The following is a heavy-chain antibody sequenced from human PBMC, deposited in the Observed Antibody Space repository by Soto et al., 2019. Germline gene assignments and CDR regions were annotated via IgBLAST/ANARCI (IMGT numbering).Heavy chain of an antibody. CDR2: ISGHNGNT. D-gene: IGHD3-22*01. Sequence: ASVKVSCKASGYSFTSYGISWVRQAPGQGPEWMGWISGHNGNTNHPQSLQGRVTMTTDASRNTAYMELRSLRSDDTAVYYCARHRFNYYDDTVYYYFDYWGQRXLVTVSS. CDR1: GYSFTSYG. CDR3: ARHRFNYYDDTVYYYFDY. V-gene: IGHV1-18*04. J-gene: IGHJ4*02.